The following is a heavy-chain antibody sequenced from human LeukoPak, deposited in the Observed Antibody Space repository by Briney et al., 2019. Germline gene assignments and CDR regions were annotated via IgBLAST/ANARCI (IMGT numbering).Heavy chain of an antibody. Sequence: ASVKVSCKASGYTFTSYGISWGRQAPGQGLEWMGWSSAYNGNTNYAQKLQGRVTMTTDTSTSTAYMEVRSLRSDDTAVYYCAMVQWETYYYDRSGPLNAFDIWGQGTMVTVSS. CDR3: AMVQWETYYYDRSGPLNAFDI. V-gene: IGHV1-18*01. CDR1: GYTFTSYG. J-gene: IGHJ3*02. D-gene: IGHD3-22*01. CDR2: SSAYNGNT.